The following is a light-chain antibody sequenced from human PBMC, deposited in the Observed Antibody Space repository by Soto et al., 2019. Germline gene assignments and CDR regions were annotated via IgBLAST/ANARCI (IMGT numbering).Light chain of an antibody. CDR2: STS. CDR3: QQYGSSSWT. CDR1: QGIGTD. Sequence: DIQMTQSPSSLSASVGDRVTITCRASQGIGTDLGWYRQKPGRAPERLIYSTSSLQSGVPSRFSGSGSGTEFSLTITSLQPEDFATYYCQQYGSSSWTFGQGTKVDIK. J-gene: IGKJ1*01. V-gene: IGKV1-17*01.